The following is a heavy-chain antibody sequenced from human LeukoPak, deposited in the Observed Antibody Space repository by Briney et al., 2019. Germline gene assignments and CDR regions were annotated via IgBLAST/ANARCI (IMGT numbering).Heavy chain of an antibody. CDR2: IYYSGST. J-gene: IGHJ4*02. Sequence: SETLSLTCTVSGGSISSYYWSWIRQPAGKGLEWIGSIYYSGSTYYNPSLKSRVTISVDKSKNQFSLKLSSVTAADTAVYYCARREVTAPFDYWGQGTLVTVSS. V-gene: IGHV4-4*07. CDR1: GGSISSYY. D-gene: IGHD2-21*02. CDR3: ARREVTAPFDY.